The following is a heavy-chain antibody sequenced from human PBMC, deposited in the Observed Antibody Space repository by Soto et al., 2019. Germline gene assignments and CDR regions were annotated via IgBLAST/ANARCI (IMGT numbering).Heavy chain of an antibody. Sequence: SETLSLTCSVSGGSISSKYWSWIRQPPGKGLEWIGYISDSGSTNYNPSLKSRVTMSVDTSKNQFSLKLTSMTAADTAVYYCARHVYDILTGYHPFDYWGQGTLVTVSS. V-gene: IGHV4-59*08. CDR1: GGSISSKY. J-gene: IGHJ4*02. D-gene: IGHD3-9*01. CDR2: ISDSGST. CDR3: ARHVYDILTGYHPFDY.